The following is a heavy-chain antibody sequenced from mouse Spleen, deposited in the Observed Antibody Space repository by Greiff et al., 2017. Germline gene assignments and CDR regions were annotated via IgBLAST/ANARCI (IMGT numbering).Heavy chain of an antibody. CDR3: ARSTMILYFDY. V-gene: IGHV1-82*01. D-gene: IGHD2-4*01. Sequence: VQLQQSGPELVKPGASVKISCKASGYAFSSSWMNWVKQRPGKGLEWIGRIYPGDGDTNYNGKFKGKATLTADKSSSTAYMQLSSLTSEDSAVYFCARSTMILYFDYWGQGTTLTVSS. CDR2: IYPGDGDT. CDR1: GYAFSSSW. J-gene: IGHJ2*01.